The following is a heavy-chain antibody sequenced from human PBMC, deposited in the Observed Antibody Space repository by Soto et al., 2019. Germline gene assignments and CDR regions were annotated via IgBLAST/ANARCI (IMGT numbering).Heavy chain of an antibody. CDR1: GGSITTHY. Sequence: QVQLQESGPGLVKPSETLSLTCSVSGGSITTHYWSWIRQFSGKGLEWIGFIYHSGIIKYNPSLKSPVTISLDATKNQFSLTLHSVTAADTAVYYCASDRWLVGTPGEFFDRWGRGTLVTVSS. CDR2: IYHSGII. V-gene: IGHV4-59*11. J-gene: IGHJ2*01. D-gene: IGHD6-19*01. CDR3: ASDRWLVGTPGEFFDR.